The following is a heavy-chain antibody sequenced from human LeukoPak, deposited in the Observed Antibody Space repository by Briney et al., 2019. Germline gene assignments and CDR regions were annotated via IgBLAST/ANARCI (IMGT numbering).Heavy chain of an antibody. D-gene: IGHD6-13*01. V-gene: IGHV3-23*01. Sequence: GGSLRLSCAASGFTFSNYAMSWVRQAPGKGLQWVSTITSGDNTYYADSVKGRFTISRDNSKSTLYLQMNSLRAEDTAVYHCARAYGSSWYDYWGPGTLVTVSS. CDR3: ARAYGSSWYDY. CDR1: GFTFSNYA. CDR2: ITSGDNT. J-gene: IGHJ4*02.